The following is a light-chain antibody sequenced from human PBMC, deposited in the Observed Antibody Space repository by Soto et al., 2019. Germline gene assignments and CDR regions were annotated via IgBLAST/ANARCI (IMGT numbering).Light chain of an antibody. CDR3: AAWDDSLDAYV. CDR1: SSNIGTNT. V-gene: IGLV1-44*01. CDR2: SNN. Sequence: QSALTQPPCVSGAPGQRVTISCSGSSSNIGTNTVNWYQQLPGMAPKLLIYSNNVRPSGVPDRFSGSNSGTSASLAISGLQSEDEADYYCAAWDDSLDAYVFGTGTKVTAL. J-gene: IGLJ1*01.